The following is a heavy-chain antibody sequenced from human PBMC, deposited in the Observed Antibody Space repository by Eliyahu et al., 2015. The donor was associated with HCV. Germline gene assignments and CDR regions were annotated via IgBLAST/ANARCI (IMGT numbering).Heavy chain of an antibody. CDR3: IRSSWLDGFDY. J-gene: IGHJ4*02. Sequence: EVQLVESGGGLVQPGRSLRLSCTASGFTFGDYAMSWVRQAPGKGLEWVGFIRSKAYGGTTEYAASVKGRFTISRDDSKSIAYLQMNSLKTEDTAVYYCIRSSWLDGFDYWGQGTLVTVSS. CDR2: IRSKAYGGTT. D-gene: IGHD6-13*01. CDR1: GFTFGDYA. V-gene: IGHV3-49*04.